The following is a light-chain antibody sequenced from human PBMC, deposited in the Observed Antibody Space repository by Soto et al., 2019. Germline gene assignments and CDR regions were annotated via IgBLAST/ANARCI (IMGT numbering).Light chain of an antibody. CDR3: QQYSTSPWT. CDR2: GAS. Sequence: EIELTQSPGTLSLSPGERATLSCMASQSVSSSSFAWYQQKPGQAPRLLIYGASSRATGIPDRFSGSGSGTDFTLTISRLEPEDFAVYYCQQYSTSPWTFGQGTKVEIK. CDR1: QSVSSSS. V-gene: IGKV3-20*01. J-gene: IGKJ1*01.